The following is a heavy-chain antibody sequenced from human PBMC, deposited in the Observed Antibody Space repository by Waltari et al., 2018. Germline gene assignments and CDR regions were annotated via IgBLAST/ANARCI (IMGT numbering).Heavy chain of an antibody. CDR1: GFTFSTYA. Sequence: EVQLLESGRGLVQPGGSLRLSCAASGFTFSTYAMGWVRQAPGKGLEWVSTISSGGTNTNYADSVKGRLTISRDNSKNTLYLQMNSLRAEDTAIYYCAKDQGVSGTELFDSWGQGTLVTVSS. CDR2: ISSGGTNT. D-gene: IGHD1-26*01. V-gene: IGHV3-23*01. J-gene: IGHJ4*02. CDR3: AKDQGVSGTELFDS.